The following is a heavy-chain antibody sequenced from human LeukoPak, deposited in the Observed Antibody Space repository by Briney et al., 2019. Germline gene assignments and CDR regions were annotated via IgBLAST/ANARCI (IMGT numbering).Heavy chain of an antibody. J-gene: IGHJ4*02. CDR3: ARDAYCTTTNCYFDY. CDR1: GFTFSSYT. CDR2: ISSGGSYT. D-gene: IGHD2-2*01. Sequence: GGSLRLPCAASGFTFSSYTMNWVRQAPGKGLEWVSSISSGGSYTYYTDTVRGRFTISRDNAKSSLYLQMNSLRAEDTALYYCARDAYCTTTNCYFDYWGQGALVTVS. V-gene: IGHV3-21*01.